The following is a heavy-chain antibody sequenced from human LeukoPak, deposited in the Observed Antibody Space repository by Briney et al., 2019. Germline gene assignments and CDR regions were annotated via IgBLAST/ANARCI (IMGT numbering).Heavy chain of an antibody. V-gene: IGHV3-20*04. D-gene: IGHD2-21*02. CDR1: GFTFSSYA. CDR3: ARDGLRRPPTPYCGGDCPLDY. J-gene: IGHJ4*02. CDR2: TNWDGGRT. Sequence: GGSLRLSCAASGFTFSSYAMSWVRQAPGKGLEWVSGTNWDGGRTGYADSVKGRFTISRDNAKNSLYLQMNSLRVEDTAMYYCARDGLRRPPTPYCGGDCPLDYWGQGTLVSVSS.